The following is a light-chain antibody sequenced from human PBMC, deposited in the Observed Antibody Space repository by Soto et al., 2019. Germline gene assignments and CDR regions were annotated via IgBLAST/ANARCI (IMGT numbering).Light chain of an antibody. V-gene: IGKV3-20*01. CDR2: GAS. J-gene: IGKJ5*01. CDR1: QSVTSSY. Sequence: EIVLTQSPGTLSLSPGEIAALSCRASQSVTSSYLTWCQQKPGQAPRFLIYGASNRAAGIPDRFSGSGSGTDFTLTISRLEPEDFAVYYCQHFGGSLPVTFGQGTRLEI. CDR3: QHFGGSLPVT.